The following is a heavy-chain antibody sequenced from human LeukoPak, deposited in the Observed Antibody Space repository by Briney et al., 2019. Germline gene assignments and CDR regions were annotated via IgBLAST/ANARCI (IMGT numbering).Heavy chain of an antibody. CDR1: GGSISSYY. D-gene: IGHD3-10*01. J-gene: IGHJ4*02. V-gene: IGHV4-59*01. Sequence: PSETLSLTCTVSGGSISSYYWIWIRQPPGKGLEWIGYIYYSGSTNYNPSLKSRVTISVYTSKNQFSLKLSSVTAADTAVYYCARIITMVRGVIFDYWGQGTLVTVSS. CDR2: IYYSGST. CDR3: ARIITMVRGVIFDY.